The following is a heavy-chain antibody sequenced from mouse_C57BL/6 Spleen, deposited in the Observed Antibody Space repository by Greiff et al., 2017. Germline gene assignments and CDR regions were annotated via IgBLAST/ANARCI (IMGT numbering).Heavy chain of an antibody. Sequence: EVQLQQSGPELVKPGASVSISCTASGYSFTGYYMNWVKQSPEKSLEWLGEINPSTGGTKYNAKFKSKATLTVDKPSSTAYMQLSSLTSEDSAVYYCYGSSYVEGYWGQGTTLTVSS. CDR3: YGSSYVEGY. J-gene: IGHJ2*01. CDR1: GYSFTGYY. CDR2: INPSTGGT. D-gene: IGHD1-1*01. V-gene: IGHV1-42*01.